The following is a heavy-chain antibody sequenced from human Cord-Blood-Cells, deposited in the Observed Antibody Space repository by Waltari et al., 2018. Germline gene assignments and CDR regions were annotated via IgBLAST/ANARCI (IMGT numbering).Heavy chain of an antibody. J-gene: IGHJ2*01. CDR1: GCSISSLY. CDR2: IYYSGST. Sequence: VQLQESGPGLVKPSETLSLTCTFSGCSISSLYWTWIRQPPGKGLEWIGYIYYSGSTNYNPSLKSRVTISVDTSKNQFSLKLSSVTAADTAVYYCARHLSTANNWYFDLWGRGTLVTVSS. D-gene: IGHD6-13*01. CDR3: ARHLSTANNWYFDL. V-gene: IGHV4-59*08.